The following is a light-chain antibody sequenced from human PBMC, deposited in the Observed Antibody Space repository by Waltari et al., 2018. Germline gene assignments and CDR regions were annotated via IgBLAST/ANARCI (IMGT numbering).Light chain of an antibody. CDR3: QQSYSNRRT. Sequence: DIIMTQSPSSLSASVGDRVSITCRSSQNINTYLNWYQQKSGKAPKGVIFAASTLQRGVPARFRGSGSGTDFTLTINNLQPEDFATYFCQQSYSNRRTFGQGTKLEIK. J-gene: IGKJ2*02. V-gene: IGKV1-39*01. CDR2: AAS. CDR1: QNINTY.